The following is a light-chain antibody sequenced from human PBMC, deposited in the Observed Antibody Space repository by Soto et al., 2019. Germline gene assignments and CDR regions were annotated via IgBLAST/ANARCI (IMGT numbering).Light chain of an antibody. CDR2: DAS. CDR3: LQYDNYPLT. CDR1: QSISSW. J-gene: IGKJ4*01. V-gene: IGKV1-5*01. Sequence: DIQMTQSPSTLSSSVGDRVTITCRASQSISSWLAWYQQKPGKAPKLLIYDASSLESGVPSTFSGSGSGTEFSLTVSSLQPDDFATYYCLQYDNYPLTFGGGTKVDIK.